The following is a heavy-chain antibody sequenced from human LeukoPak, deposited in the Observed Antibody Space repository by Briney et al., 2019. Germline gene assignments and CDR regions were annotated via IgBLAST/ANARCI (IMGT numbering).Heavy chain of an antibody. J-gene: IGHJ3*02. Sequence: GASVKVSCKASGGTFSSYAISWVRQAPGQGLEWMGRIIPILGIANYAQKFQGRVTITADKSTSTAYMELSSLRSEDTAVYYCASPGSSDAFDIWGQGTMVTVSS. V-gene: IGHV1-69*04. CDR2: IIPILGIA. CDR3: ASPGSSDAFDI. D-gene: IGHD1-26*01. CDR1: GGTFSSYA.